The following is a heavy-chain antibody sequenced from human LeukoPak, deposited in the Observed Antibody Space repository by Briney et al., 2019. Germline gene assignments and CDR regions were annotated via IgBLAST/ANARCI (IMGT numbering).Heavy chain of an antibody. J-gene: IGHJ4*02. CDR1: GYTFTSYG. D-gene: IGHD2-2*01. CDR2: ISAYNGNT. V-gene: IGHV1-18*04. Sequence: ASVKVSSKASGYTFTSYGISWVRQAPGQGLEWMGWISAYNGNTNYAQKLQGRVTMTTDTSTSTAYMELRSLRSDDTAVYYCARDGALGPAGYCSSTSCRSGGIDYWGQGTLVTVSS. CDR3: ARDGALGPAGYCSSTSCRSGGIDY.